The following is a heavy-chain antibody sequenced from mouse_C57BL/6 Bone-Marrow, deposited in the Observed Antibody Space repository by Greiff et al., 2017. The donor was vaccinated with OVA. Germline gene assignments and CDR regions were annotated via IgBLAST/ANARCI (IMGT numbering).Heavy chain of an antibody. CDR2: IYPRSGNT. Sequence: QVQLQQSGAELARPGASVKLSCTASGYTFTSYGISWVKQRTGQGLEWIGEIYPRSGNTYYNEKFKGKATLTADKSSSTAYMELRSLTSEDSAVYVWARRKGSSYWYFDVWGTGTTVTVSS. V-gene: IGHV1-81*01. CDR1: GYTFTSYG. J-gene: IGHJ1*03. D-gene: IGHD1-1*01. CDR3: ARRKGSSYWYFDV.